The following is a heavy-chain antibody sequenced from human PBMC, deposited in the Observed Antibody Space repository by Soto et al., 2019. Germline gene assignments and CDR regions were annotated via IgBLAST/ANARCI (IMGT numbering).Heavy chain of an antibody. CDR1: GFSLSKRGVG. V-gene: IGHV2-5*02. CDR3: ALSRGYSGYDPRDY. D-gene: IGHD5-12*01. CDR2: NYWDDDK. J-gene: IGHJ4*02. Sequence: QITLKESGATLVKPTQTLTLTCTVSGFSLSKRGVGVGWIRQPPGKALEGLAFNYWDDDKRYSPSLHSRLTITKDTFKNQVVLTMTNMDPVDTATYYCALSRGYSGYDPRDYWGQGMLVTVSS.